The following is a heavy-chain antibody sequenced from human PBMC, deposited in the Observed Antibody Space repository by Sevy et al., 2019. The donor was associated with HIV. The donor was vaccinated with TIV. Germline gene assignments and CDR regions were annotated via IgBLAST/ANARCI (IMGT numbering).Heavy chain of an antibody. CDR3: AKDSTLGATTPDY. CDR1: GFSFTNYA. D-gene: IGHD1-26*01. V-gene: IGHV3-23*01. CDR2: ISGTAAYT. J-gene: IGHJ4*02. Sequence: GGSLRLSCAASGFSFTNYAMSWVRQAPGKGLEWVSAISGTAAYTYYADSVKGRFTISRDNTKNTIYLQMNSLRAEDTATYFCAKDSTLGATTPDYWGQGILVTVSS.